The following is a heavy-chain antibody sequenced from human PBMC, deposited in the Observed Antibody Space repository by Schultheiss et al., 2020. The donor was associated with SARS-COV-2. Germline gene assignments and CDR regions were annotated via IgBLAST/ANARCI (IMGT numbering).Heavy chain of an antibody. J-gene: IGHJ4*02. Sequence: SETLSLTCTVSGGSISSSSYYWGWIRQPPGKGLEWIGEINHSGSTNYNPSLKSRVTISVDTSKNQFSLKLSSVTAADTAVYYCARHDGYSYGYDYWGQGTLVTVSS. CDR3: ARHDGYSYGYDY. D-gene: IGHD5-18*01. V-gene: IGHV4-39*01. CDR1: GGSISSSSYY. CDR2: INHSGST.